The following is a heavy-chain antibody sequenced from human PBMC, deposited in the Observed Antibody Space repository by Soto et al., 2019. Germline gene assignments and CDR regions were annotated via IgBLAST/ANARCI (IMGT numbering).Heavy chain of an antibody. Sequence: GASVKVSCKASGYTFTSYGISWVRQAPGQGLEWMGWISAYNGNTNYAQKLQGRVTMTTDTSTSTAYMELRSLRSDDTAVYYCARVSTYYDLLTGYLPFDYWGQGTLVTVSS. V-gene: IGHV1-18*01. CDR2: ISAYNGNT. D-gene: IGHD3-9*01. CDR3: ARVSTYYDLLTGYLPFDY. J-gene: IGHJ4*02. CDR1: GYTFTSYG.